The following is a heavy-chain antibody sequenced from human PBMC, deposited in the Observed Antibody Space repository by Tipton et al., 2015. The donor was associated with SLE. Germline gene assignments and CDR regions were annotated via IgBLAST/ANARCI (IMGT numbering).Heavy chain of an antibody. J-gene: IGHJ4*02. V-gene: IGHV3-21*01. CDR2: ISSGSSYI. D-gene: IGHD5-12*01. CDR1: GFTFSTYS. CDR3: AKPVGYSGYDSWDY. Sequence: GSLRLSCAGSGFTFSTYSMNWVRQAPGKGLECVSSISSGSSYIYYADSVKGRFTISRDNAKNSLFLQMNSLRAEDTALYYCAKPVGYSGYDSWDYWGQGTRVTVSS.